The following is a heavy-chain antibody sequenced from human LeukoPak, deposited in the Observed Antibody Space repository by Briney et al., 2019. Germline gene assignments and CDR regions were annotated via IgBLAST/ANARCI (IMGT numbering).Heavy chain of an antibody. CDR3: ARDYSGSYSNNWFDP. CDR1: GYTFTSYG. J-gene: IGHJ5*02. CDR2: ISAYNGNT. D-gene: IGHD1-26*01. V-gene: IGHV1-18*01. Sequence: SVKVSCKASGYTFTSYGISWVRQAPGQGLEWMGWISAYNGNTNYAQKLQGRVTMTTDTSTSTAYMELRSLRSDDTAVYYCARDYSGSYSNNWFDPWGQGTLVTVSS.